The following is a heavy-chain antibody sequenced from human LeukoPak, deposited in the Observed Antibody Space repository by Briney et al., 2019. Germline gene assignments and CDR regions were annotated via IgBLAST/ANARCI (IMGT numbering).Heavy chain of an antibody. CDR3: ARVPSSGSFYNY. V-gene: IGHV3-74*01. Sequence: PGRSLRLSCAASGFTFSTYAMHWVRQAPGKGLVWVSRISSDGSGKSYADSVKGRFTISRDNAKNTLYLQMSSLRAEDTAVYYCARVPSSGSFYNYWGQGTLVTVSS. J-gene: IGHJ4*02. D-gene: IGHD1-26*01. CDR1: GFTFSTYA. CDR2: ISSDGSGK.